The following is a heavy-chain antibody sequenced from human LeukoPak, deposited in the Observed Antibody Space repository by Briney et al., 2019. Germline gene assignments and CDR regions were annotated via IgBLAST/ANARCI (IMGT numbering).Heavy chain of an antibody. V-gene: IGHV1-46*01. Sequence: ASLKVSCKASGYTFTSYYMHWVRQAPGQGLDWMGIINPSGGSTSYAQKLQGRVTITRHRPTSTDYVELGSLRSEDTVVYYSATRTVTTLGWGQGTLVTVSS. CDR3: ATRTVTTLG. CDR2: INPSGGST. J-gene: IGHJ4*02. CDR1: GYTFTSYY. D-gene: IGHD4-17*01.